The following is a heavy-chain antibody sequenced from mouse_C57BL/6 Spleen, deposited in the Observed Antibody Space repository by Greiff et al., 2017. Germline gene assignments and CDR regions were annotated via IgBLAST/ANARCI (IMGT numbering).Heavy chain of an antibody. Sequence: VQLQQSGPELVKPGASVKMSCKASGYTFTDYNMHWVKQSPGKSLEWIGYINPNNGGTSYTQKFKGKATLTVNKSSSTAYMELRSLTSEDSAVYYCARITTSWYFDVWGTGTTVTVSS. CDR2: INPNNGGT. D-gene: IGHD1-1*01. V-gene: IGHV1-22*01. CDR1: GYTFTDYN. J-gene: IGHJ1*03. CDR3: ARITTSWYFDV.